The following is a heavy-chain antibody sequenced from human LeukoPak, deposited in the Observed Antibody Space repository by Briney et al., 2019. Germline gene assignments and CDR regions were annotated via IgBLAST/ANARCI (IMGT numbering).Heavy chain of an antibody. J-gene: IGHJ3*02. Sequence: SETLSLTCAVYGGSFSGYYWSWIRQPPGKGLEWIGEINHSGSTNYNPSLKSRVTISVDTSKNPFSLKLSSVTAADTAVYYWARLFSSSSGRAFDIWGQGTIVTVSS. CDR3: ARLFSSSSGRAFDI. CDR2: INHSGST. D-gene: IGHD6-6*01. V-gene: IGHV4-34*01. CDR1: GGSFSGYY.